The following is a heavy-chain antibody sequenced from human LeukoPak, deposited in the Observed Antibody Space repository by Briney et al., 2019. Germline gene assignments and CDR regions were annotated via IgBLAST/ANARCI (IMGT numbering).Heavy chain of an antibody. CDR3: ERTSYCSGRSCSTHCLSHFDY. J-gene: IGHJ4*02. Sequence: SQTLSLTCTVSGGSISSGSYYWSWIRQPAGKGLEWIGRIYTSGSTNYNPSLKSRVTISVDTSKNQFSLKLSSVTAADTGVYYCERTSYCSGRSCSTHCLSHFDYWGQGTLVTVSS. D-gene: IGHD2-15*01. CDR1: GGSISSGSYY. CDR2: IYTSGST. V-gene: IGHV4-61*02.